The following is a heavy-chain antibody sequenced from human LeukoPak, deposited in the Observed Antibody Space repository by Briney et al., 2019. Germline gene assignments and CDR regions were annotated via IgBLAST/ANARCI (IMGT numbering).Heavy chain of an antibody. D-gene: IGHD5-24*01. Sequence: SETLSLTCTVSGGSISSYYWSWIRQPPGKGLEWIGYIYYSGSTNYNPSLKSRVTISVDTSKNQFSLKLSSVTAADTAVYYCARLYVGDGYKFDLWGRGTLVTVSS. J-gene: IGHJ2*01. CDR1: GGSISSYY. CDR3: ARLYVGDGYKFDL. CDR2: IYYSGST. V-gene: IGHV4-59*08.